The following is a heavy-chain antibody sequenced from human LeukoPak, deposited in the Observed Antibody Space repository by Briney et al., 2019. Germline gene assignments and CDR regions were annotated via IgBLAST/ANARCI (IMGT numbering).Heavy chain of an antibody. CDR2: IYSGGST. CDR1: GFTVSSNY. Sequence: GGSLRLSCAASGFTVSSNYMSWLRQAPGKGLEWVSVIYSGGSTYYADSVKGRFTISRDNSKNTLYLQMNSLRAEDTAVYYCARLYSTSYGMDVWGQGTTVTVSS. CDR3: ARLYSTSYGMDV. J-gene: IGHJ6*02. V-gene: IGHV3-66*04. D-gene: IGHD6-13*01.